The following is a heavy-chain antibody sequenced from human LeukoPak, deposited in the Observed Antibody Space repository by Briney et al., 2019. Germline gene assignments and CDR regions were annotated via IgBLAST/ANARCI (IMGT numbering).Heavy chain of an antibody. CDR1: GGSISSYY. J-gene: IGHJ1*01. D-gene: IGHD3-22*01. CDR3: ASDYYDSSGYYYEYFQH. Sequence: PSETLSLTCTVSGGSISSYYWSWIRQPPGKGLEWIGYIYYSGSTNYNPSLKSRVTISVDTSKNQFSLKLSSVTAADTAVYYCASDYYDSSGYYYEYFQHWGQGTLVTVSS. CDR2: IYYSGST. V-gene: IGHV4-59*08.